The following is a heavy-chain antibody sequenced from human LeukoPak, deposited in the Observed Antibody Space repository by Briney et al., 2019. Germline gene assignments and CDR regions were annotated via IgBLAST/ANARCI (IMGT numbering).Heavy chain of an antibody. D-gene: IGHD5-12*01. CDR2: ISWDGGST. CDR1: GFTFDDYA. V-gene: IGHV3-43D*04. Sequence: HPGGSLRLSXAASGFTFDDYAMHWVCQAPGKGLEWVSLISWDGGSTYYADSVEGRFTISRDNSKNSLYLQMNSLRAEDTALYYCAKDYDVTPEGTYYFDYWGQGTLVTVSS. CDR3: AKDYDVTPEGTYYFDY. J-gene: IGHJ4*02.